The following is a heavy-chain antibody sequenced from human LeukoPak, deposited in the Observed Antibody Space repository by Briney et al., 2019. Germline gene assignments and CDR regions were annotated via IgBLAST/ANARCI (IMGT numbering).Heavy chain of an antibody. CDR3: ARDLDGRFDY. V-gene: IGHV4-59*01. CDR2: IYYSGST. Sequence: SETLSLTCTVSGGSISSYYWSWIRQPPGKGLEWIGYIYYSGSTNYNPSFKSRVTISVDTSKNQFSLKLSSVTAADTAVYYCARDLDGRFDYWGQGTLVTVSS. J-gene: IGHJ4*02. D-gene: IGHD3/OR15-3a*01. CDR1: GGSISSYY.